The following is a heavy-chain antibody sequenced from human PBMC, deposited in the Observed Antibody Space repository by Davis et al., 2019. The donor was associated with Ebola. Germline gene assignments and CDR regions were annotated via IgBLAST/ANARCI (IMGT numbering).Heavy chain of an antibody. V-gene: IGHV3-53*01. D-gene: IGHD5-18*01. CDR3: ARTTAMGGGGYGMDV. J-gene: IGHJ6*02. Sequence: PAGSLTLSCAASGFTVSSNYMSWVRQAPGKGLEWVSVIYSGGSTYYADSVKGRFTISRDNSKNTLYLQMNSLRAEDTAVYYCARTTAMGGGGYGMDVWGQGTTVTVSS. CDR2: IYSGGST. CDR1: GFTVSSNY.